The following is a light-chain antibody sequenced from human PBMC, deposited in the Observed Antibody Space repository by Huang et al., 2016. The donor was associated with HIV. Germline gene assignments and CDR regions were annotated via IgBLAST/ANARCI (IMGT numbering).Light chain of an antibody. CDR3: QQTYNTPRT. Sequence: DIQLTQSPSSLSASIGDRITITCRASQSIGYYLNWYQQRPGKAPRLLVYQVSSLHTEVPSRFTGSGSGTDFTLTITSLQAEDCATYYCQQTYNTPRTFGPGTKVDVK. J-gene: IGKJ3*01. CDR1: QSIGYY. CDR2: QVS. V-gene: IGKV1-39*01.